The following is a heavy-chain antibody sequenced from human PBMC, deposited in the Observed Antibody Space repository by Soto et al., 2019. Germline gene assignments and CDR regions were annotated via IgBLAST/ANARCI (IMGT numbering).Heavy chain of an antibody. Sequence: QVQLVESGGGVVQPGRSLRLSCAASGFTFRNYGMHWVRQAPGKGLEWVAVIYYDGSNKLYAESVKGRFTISRDNPKNTLYLQMNSLRAEDTAVYYCATDRTRYSDYWGQRTLVTVSS. CDR3: ATDRTRYSDY. CDR2: IYYDGSNK. D-gene: IGHD1-7*01. CDR1: GFTFRNYG. V-gene: IGHV3-33*01. J-gene: IGHJ4*02.